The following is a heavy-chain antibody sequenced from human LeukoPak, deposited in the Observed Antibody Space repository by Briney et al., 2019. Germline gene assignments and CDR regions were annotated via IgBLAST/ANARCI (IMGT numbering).Heavy chain of an antibody. Sequence: SVKVSCKASGGTFSSYAISWVRQAPGQGLEWMGRIIPILGIANYAQKFQGRVTITADKSTSTAYMELSSLRSEDTAVYYCANFPSPGIAVADFDYWGQGTLVTVSS. CDR2: IIPILGIA. J-gene: IGHJ4*02. CDR3: ANFPSPGIAVADFDY. D-gene: IGHD6-19*01. V-gene: IGHV1-69*04. CDR1: GGTFSSYA.